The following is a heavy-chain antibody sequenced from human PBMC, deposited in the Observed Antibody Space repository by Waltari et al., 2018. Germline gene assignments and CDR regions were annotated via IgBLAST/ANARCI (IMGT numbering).Heavy chain of an antibody. Sequence: QVQLQESGPGLVKPSETLSLTCTVPGGSISSYYWSWIRQPAGKGLEWIGRIYTSGSTNYNPSLKSRVTMSVDTSKNQFSLKLSSVTAADTAVYYCARERGQLLPYYYYMDVWGKGTTVTISS. D-gene: IGHD3-10*01. J-gene: IGHJ6*03. CDR3: ARERGQLLPYYYYMDV. CDR1: GGSISSYY. CDR2: IYTSGST. V-gene: IGHV4-4*07.